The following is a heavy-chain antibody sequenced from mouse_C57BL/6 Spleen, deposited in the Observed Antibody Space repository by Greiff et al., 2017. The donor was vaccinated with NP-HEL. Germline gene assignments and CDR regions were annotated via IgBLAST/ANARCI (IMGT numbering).Heavy chain of an antibody. Sequence: VQLVESGAELVKPGASVKISCKASGYAFSSYWMNWVKQRPGKGLEWIGQIYPGDGDTNYNGKFKGKATLTADKSSSTAYMQLSSLTSEDSAVYFCARWGSGYWFAYWGQGTLVTVSA. CDR1: GYAFSSYW. V-gene: IGHV1-80*01. J-gene: IGHJ3*01. CDR2: IYPGDGDT. D-gene: IGHD3-2*02. CDR3: ARWGSGYWFAY.